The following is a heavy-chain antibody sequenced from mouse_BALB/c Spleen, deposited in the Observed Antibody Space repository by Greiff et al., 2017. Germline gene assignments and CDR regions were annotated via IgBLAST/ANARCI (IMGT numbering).Heavy chain of an antibody. CDR3: ARHYGNYFDV. V-gene: IGHV5-12-1*01. J-gene: IGHJ1*01. CDR2: ISSGGGST. CDR1: GFAFSSYD. D-gene: IGHD2-1*01. Sequence: EVKLMESGGGLVKPGGSLKLSCAASGFAFSSYDMSWVRQTPEKRLEWVAYISSGGGSTYYPDTVKGRFTISRDNAKNTLYLQMSSLKSEDTAMYYCARHYGNYFDVWGAGTTVTVSS.